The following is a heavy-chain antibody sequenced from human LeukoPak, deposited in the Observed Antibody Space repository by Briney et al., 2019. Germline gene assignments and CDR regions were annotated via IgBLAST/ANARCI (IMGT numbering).Heavy chain of an antibody. D-gene: IGHD3-10*01. Sequence: SETLSLTCTVSGDSIINNYWSWIRQPAGKGLEWIGHMHTSGHTNYNPSLKSRVIMAVDASKNQFSLKLTSVTAADTAVYYCARDRFPHRFGELSWFDPWGRGTLVTVSS. CDR1: GDSIINNY. J-gene: IGHJ5*02. CDR3: ARDRFPHRFGELSWFDP. V-gene: IGHV4-4*07. CDR2: MHTSGHT.